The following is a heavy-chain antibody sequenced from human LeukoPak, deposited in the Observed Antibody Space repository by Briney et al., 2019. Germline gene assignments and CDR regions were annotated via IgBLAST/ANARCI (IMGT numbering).Heavy chain of an antibody. J-gene: IGHJ6*02. CDR3: ARDHYDILTGYYTDYYYYGMDV. V-gene: IGHV1-18*01. Sequence: ASVKVSCKASGYTFTSYGISWVRQAPGQGLEWMGWISAYNGNTNYAQKLQGRVTMITDTSTSTAYMELRSLRSDDTAVYYCARDHYDILTGYYTDYYYYGMDVWGQGTTVTVSS. D-gene: IGHD3-9*01. CDR2: ISAYNGNT. CDR1: GYTFTSYG.